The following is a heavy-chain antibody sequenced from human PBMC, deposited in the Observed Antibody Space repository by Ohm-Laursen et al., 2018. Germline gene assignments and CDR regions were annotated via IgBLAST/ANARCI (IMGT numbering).Heavy chain of an antibody. CDR3: VLYSSFSVS. CDR1: GGSISPHY. J-gene: IGHJ5*02. CDR2: ISYSGTS. V-gene: IGHV4-59*11. Sequence: TLSLTCTVSGGSISPHYWSWIRQSPEKGLEWIGYISYSGTSEHNPSLKGRVTMSVDTSKNQFSLSLNSVTAADTAIYYCVLYSSFSVSWGQGTLVTVSS. D-gene: IGHD6-6*01.